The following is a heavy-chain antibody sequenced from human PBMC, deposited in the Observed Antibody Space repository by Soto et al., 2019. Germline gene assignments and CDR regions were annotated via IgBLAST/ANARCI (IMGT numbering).Heavy chain of an antibody. J-gene: IGHJ2*01. CDR3: ARAYAHIVVVTAQNWYFDH. V-gene: IGHV3-48*02. Sequence: EVQLVESGGGLVQPGGSLRLSCAASGFPFSRYSMNWFRHPPGQGLAWVSYISSSSSKIYYADSLKGRFHISRDNAKNSLYLQINGLREEYTAVYYCARAYAHIVVVTAQNWYFDHWVRGTLVTVS. CDR1: GFPFSRYS. D-gene: IGHD2-21*02. CDR2: ISSSSSKI.